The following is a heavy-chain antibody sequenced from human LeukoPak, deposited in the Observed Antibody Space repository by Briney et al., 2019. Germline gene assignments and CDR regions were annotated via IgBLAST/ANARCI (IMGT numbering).Heavy chain of an antibody. D-gene: IGHD3-10*01. V-gene: IGHV3-53*01. CDR2: IYSGGST. Sequence: PGGSLRLSCAASGFTVSSNYMSWVRQAPGQGLEWVSFIYSGGSTYYADSVKGRFTISRDNSKGTLYIQMNSLRAEDTAVYYCARAKPKNMVRGLIMRRESRYYFDYWGQGTLVTVSS. J-gene: IGHJ4*02. CDR1: GFTVSSNY. CDR3: ARAKPKNMVRGLIMRRESRYYFDY.